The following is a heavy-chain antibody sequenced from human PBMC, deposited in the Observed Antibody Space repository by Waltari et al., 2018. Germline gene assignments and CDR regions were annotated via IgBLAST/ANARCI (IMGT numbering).Heavy chain of an antibody. CDR3: ASSSFCSSTTCYLGY. CDR1: GYTLSSCC. D-gene: IGHD2-2*01. Sequence: QVLLVQVAARVKKPGDSVKVSCKASGYTLSSCCISWVRQAPGQGLEWMGWIGAYNGNTDYAQKFRGRVTLTTDRSTNTAYMELRSLRSDDTAFYYCASSSFCSSTTCYLGYWGQGTLVTVSS. J-gene: IGHJ4*02. V-gene: IGHV1-18*01. CDR2: IGAYNGNT.